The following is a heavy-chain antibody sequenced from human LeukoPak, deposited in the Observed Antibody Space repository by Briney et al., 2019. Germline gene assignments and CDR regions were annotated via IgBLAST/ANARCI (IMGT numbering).Heavy chain of an antibody. J-gene: IGHJ4*02. D-gene: IGHD3-22*01. CDR1: GFTFSSCA. CDR3: ATAPGGGPYDSSGYYY. Sequence: GGSLRLSCAASGFTFSSCAMSWVRQAPGKGLEWVSAISGSGGSTYYADSVKGRFTISRDNSKNTLYLQMNSLRAEDTAVYYCATAPGGGPYDSSGYYYWGQGTLVTVSS. V-gene: IGHV3-23*01. CDR2: ISGSGGST.